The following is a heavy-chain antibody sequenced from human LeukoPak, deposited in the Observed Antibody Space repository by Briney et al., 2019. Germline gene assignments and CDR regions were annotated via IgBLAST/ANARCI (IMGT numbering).Heavy chain of an antibody. CDR3: ARDLGVFPRGLFDY. V-gene: IGHV1-8*01. Sequence: ASVKVSRKASGYTFTSYDINWVRQATGQGLEWMGWMNPNSGNTGYAQKFQGRVTMTRDTSTSTVYMELSSLRSEDTAVYYCARDLGVFPRGLFDYWGQGALVTVSS. D-gene: IGHD3-10*01. CDR2: MNPNSGNT. CDR1: GYTFTSYD. J-gene: IGHJ4*02.